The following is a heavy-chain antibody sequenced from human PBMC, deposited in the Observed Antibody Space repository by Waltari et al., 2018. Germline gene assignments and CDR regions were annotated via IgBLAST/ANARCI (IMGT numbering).Heavy chain of an antibody. D-gene: IGHD6-19*01. CDR2: IYYSGRP. J-gene: IGHJ6*02. V-gene: IGHV4-39*01. Sequence: QLQLQESGPGLVKPSETLSLTCTVSGGSISSSSYYWGWIRQPPGKGLEWIGSIYYSGRPYYNPSLKSRDTISVDTAKNQFSLKLSSVTAADTAVYYCARQVVRAVAGTRNYYYGMDVWGQGTTVTVSS. CDR3: ARQVVRAVAGTRNYYYGMDV. CDR1: GGSISSSSYY.